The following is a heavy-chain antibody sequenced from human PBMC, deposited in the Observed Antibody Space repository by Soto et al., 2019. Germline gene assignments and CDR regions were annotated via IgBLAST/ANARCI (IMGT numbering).Heavy chain of an antibody. CDR1: GDSFSSYT. Sequence: QVQLVQSGAEARKPGSSVKISCTVSGDSFSSYTLTWVRQAPGQGLEWMGGIIPIFHSTIYSQRFKGRVTFTADDSTNTAYLQLTNLRFDDTAIYYCARPSGLLGQYSALPEFWGQVTLGSVSS. V-gene: IGHV1-69*19. CDR3: ARPSGLLGQYSALPEF. CDR2: IIPIFHST. J-gene: IGHJ4*02. D-gene: IGHD5-12*01.